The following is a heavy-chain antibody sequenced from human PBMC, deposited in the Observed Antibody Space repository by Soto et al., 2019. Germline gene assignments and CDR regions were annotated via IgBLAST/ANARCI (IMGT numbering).Heavy chain of an antibody. Sequence: EVQLVESGGDLVQPGGSLRLSCAASGFTCSNYWMIWVRQSPGKGLEWVANIKQDGSEKYYVDSVKGRFTISRDNAKNSLYLQMNSLRAEDTAVYYCARDLGWLRVDYWGQGTLVTVTS. CDR2: IKQDGSEK. CDR1: GFTCSNYW. V-gene: IGHV3-7*04. D-gene: IGHD5-18*01. J-gene: IGHJ4*02. CDR3: ARDLGWLRVDY.